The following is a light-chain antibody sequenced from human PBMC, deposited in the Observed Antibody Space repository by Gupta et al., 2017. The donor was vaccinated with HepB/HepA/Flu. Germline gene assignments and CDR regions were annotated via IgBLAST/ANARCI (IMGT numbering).Light chain of an antibody. CDR1: SSDVGGYNY. J-gene: IGLJ2*01. V-gene: IGLV2-14*01. CDR2: DVS. CDR3: SSYTSSSTLGIV. Sequence: QSALTQPASVSGSPGQSITISCTGTSSDVGGYNYVSWYQQHPGKAPKLMIYDVSNRPSGVSTRFSGSKSGNTVSLTISXLXAEDEAXYYCSSYTSSSTLGIVFGGGTKLTVL.